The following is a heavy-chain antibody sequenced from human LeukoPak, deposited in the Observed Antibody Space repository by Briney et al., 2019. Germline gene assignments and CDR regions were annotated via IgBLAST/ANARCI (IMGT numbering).Heavy chain of an antibody. CDR3: AKVWDSSGYYYVPFDY. CDR2: ISGGGVIT. D-gene: IGHD3-22*01. CDR1: GFTFSSYA. V-gene: IGHV3-23*01. J-gene: IGHJ4*02. Sequence: GGSLRLSCAASGFTFSSYAMSWVRQAPGKGLEWVSAISGGGVITYYADSVKGRFTISRDNSKNTLYLQMNSLRAEHTAVYYCAKVWDSSGYYYVPFDYWGQGTLVTVSS.